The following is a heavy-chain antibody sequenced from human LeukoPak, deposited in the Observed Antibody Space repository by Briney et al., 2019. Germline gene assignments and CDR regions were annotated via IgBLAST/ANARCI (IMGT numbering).Heavy chain of an antibody. CDR2: IYPGDSDT. Sequence: GESLKISCKGSGYSFTSYWIGWVRQMPGKGLEWMGIIYPGDSDTRYSPSFQGQVTISADKSISTAYLQWSSLKASDTAMYYCARRQDYDYVWGSYRPGLDAFDIWGQGTMVTVSS. CDR3: ARRQDYDYVWGSYRPGLDAFDI. V-gene: IGHV5-51*01. CDR1: GYSFTSYW. D-gene: IGHD3-16*02. J-gene: IGHJ3*02.